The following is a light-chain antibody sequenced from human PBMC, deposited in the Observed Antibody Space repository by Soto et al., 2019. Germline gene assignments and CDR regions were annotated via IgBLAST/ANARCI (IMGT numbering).Light chain of an antibody. Sequence: EIVLTQSPGTLSLSPGERATLSCRASQSVTSNYLAWYQQKLGQAPRLLIYGASTRATGISARFSGSGSGTEFTLTISSLQSEDFAIYYCQQYKNWPRTFGQGTKVDI. CDR3: QQYKNWPRT. CDR2: GAS. CDR1: QSVTSN. J-gene: IGKJ1*01. V-gene: IGKV3-15*01.